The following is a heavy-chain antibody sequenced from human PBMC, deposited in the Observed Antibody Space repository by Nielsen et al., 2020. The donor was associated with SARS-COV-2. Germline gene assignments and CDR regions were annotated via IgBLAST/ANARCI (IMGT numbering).Heavy chain of an antibody. D-gene: IGHD6-6*01. V-gene: IGHV3-30*04. Sequence: GESLKISCAASKFTFNSYAMHWVRQAPGKGLEWVAIISHDGNTLYNVGSVKGRFTISRDNSKDTLYLQMNSLRLEDTAVYYCAREGPDSSSSYFDYWGQGTLVTVSS. CDR2: ISHDGNTL. CDR3: AREGPDSSSSYFDY. J-gene: IGHJ4*02. CDR1: KFTFNSYA.